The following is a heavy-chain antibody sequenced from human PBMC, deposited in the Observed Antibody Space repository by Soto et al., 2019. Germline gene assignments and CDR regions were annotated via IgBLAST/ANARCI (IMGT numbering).Heavy chain of an antibody. CDR3: ATYTAFAKYYFDY. CDR2: IYPSGTI. Sequence: PSETLSLTWAVSGVSITTNVYSWIWIRQPPGKGLEWIGYIYPSGTIFYNPSLNSRVTISADTSNNQFSLKLTSVTAADTAVYFCATYTAFAKYYFDYWGRGTLVTVSS. V-gene: IGHV4-30-2*01. D-gene: IGHD3-16*01. CDR1: GVSITTNVYS. J-gene: IGHJ4*02.